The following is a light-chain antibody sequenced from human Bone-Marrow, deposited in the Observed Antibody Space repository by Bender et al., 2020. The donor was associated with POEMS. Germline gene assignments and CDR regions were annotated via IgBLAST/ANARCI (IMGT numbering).Light chain of an antibody. CDR3: QSYDSILTGVV. CDR2: DVA. J-gene: IGLJ2*01. V-gene: IGLV2-14*03. CDR1: SSDVGGYNR. Sequence: QSALTQPASVSGSPGQSVTISCSGTSSDVGGYNRVSWYQHHPGKAPRLIIFDVAHRPSGTSNRFSGSKSGNTASLTISGLQAEDEADYYCQSYDSILTGVVFGGGTKLIVL.